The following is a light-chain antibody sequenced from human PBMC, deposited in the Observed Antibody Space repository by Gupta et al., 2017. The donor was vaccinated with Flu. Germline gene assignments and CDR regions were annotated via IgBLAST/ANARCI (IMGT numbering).Light chain of an antibody. J-gene: IGLJ3*02. Sequence: QSALTPPASVSGYPGKSITIYCTGTSSDVGGYNYVSWYQQPPVKAPKPMIYEVSNRPSGVSNRFSGSKSGNTASLAISGLQAEDDADYYCSSYTSSTTLEFGGGTRLTVL. CDR2: EVS. V-gene: IGLV2-14*01. CDR1: SSDVGGYNY. CDR3: SSYTSSTTLE.